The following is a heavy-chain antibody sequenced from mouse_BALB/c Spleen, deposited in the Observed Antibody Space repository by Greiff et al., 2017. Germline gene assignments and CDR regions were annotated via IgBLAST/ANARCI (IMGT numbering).Heavy chain of an antibody. CDR1: GYTFTSYV. D-gene: IGHD2-1*01. CDR2: INPYNDGT. Sequence: VQLKQSGPELVKPGASVKMSCKASGYTFTSYVMHWVKQKPGQGLEWIGYINPYNDGTKYNEKFKGKATLTSDKSSSTAYMELSSLTSEDSAVYYCARSRGNGYYYAMDYWGQGTSVTVSS. CDR3: ARSRGNGYYYAMDY. J-gene: IGHJ4*01. V-gene: IGHV1-14*01.